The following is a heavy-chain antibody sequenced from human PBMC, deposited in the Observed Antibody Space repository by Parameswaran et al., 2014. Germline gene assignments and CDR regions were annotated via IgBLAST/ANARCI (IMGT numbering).Heavy chain of an antibody. CDR2: IIPMSATT. CDR1: GGTFGGYA. D-gene: IGHD7-27*01. J-gene: IGHJ6*02. CDR3: GRSYSYELGNHYYYYGIDV. Sequence: SVKVSCKASGGTFGGYAFSWVRQAPGQGLELMGAIIPMSATTDYAQKFQGRVTISADESTTTAYMELSSLTSEDTAVYFCGRSYSYELGNHYYYYGIDVWGQGTTVTVSS. V-gene: IGHV1-69*13.